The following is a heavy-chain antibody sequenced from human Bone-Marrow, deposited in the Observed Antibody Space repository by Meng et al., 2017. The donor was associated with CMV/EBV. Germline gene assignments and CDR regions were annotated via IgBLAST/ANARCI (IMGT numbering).Heavy chain of an antibody. CDR3: ARGRLTVVGPTVEREAYY. Sequence: ASVKVSCKASGYTFTGYYIHWVRQAPGQGLEWMGWLNPNSGGTYYAQKFQGRVTMTRDTSISTAYMELSSLESDDTAMYHCARGRLTVVGPTVEREAYYWGQGTLVAVSS. CDR2: LNPNSGGT. D-gene: IGHD2-2*01. CDR1: GYTFTGYY. J-gene: IGHJ4*02. V-gene: IGHV1-2*02.